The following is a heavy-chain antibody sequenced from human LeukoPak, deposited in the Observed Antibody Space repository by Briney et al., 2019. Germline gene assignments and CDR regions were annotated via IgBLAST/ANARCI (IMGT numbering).Heavy chain of an antibody. CDR2: INHSGST. J-gene: IGHJ4*02. CDR3: AREVNWNDFDY. V-gene: IGHV4-34*01. D-gene: IGHD1-1*01. CDR1: GGSFSGYY. Sequence: SETLSLTCAVYGGSFSGYYWSWIRQPPGKGLEWIGEINHSGSTNYNPSLKSRVTISVDTSKNQFSLKLSSVTAADTAVYYCAREVNWNDFDYWGQGTLVTVSS.